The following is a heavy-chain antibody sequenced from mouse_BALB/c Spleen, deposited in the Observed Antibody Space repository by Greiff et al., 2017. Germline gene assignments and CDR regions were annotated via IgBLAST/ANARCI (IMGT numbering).Heavy chain of an antibody. Sequence: EVQLVESGGGLVKPGGSLKLSCAASGFTFSSYAMSWVRQSPEKRLEWVAEISSGGSYTYYPDTVTGRFTISRDNAKNTLYLEMSSLRSEDTAMYYCARVLRDYWDYFDYGGQGTTLTVSS. V-gene: IGHV5-9-4*01. CDR2: ISSGGSYT. CDR1: GFTFSSYA. CDR3: ARVLRDYWDYFDY. D-gene: IGHD1-1*01. J-gene: IGHJ2*01.